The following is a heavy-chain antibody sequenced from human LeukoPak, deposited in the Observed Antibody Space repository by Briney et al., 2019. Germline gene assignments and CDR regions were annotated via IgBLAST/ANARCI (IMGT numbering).Heavy chain of an antibody. CDR3: VRDIQWRFDP. CDR2: ISTNKGNT. J-gene: IGHJ5*02. V-gene: IGHV1-18*01. CDR1: GYTFTSYD. D-gene: IGHD2-8*01. Sequence: ASVKVSCKASGYTFTSYDISWVRQAPGQGLEWMGWISTNKGNTNYAQRLQGRVTMTTDTSTSTAYMELRSLRSDDTAIYYCVRDIQWRFDPWGQGTLVTVSS.